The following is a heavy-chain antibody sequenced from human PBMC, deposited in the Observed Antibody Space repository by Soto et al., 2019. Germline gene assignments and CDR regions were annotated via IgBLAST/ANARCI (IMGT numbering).Heavy chain of an antibody. V-gene: IGHV3-72*01. CDR2: TKNKAQSYTI. J-gene: IGHJ5*01. CDR1: GFTLSDHY. D-gene: IGHD6-13*01. Sequence: EVQLVESGGDLVQPGGSLRLSCAASGFTLSDHYMDWVRQAPGKGLEWVARTKNKAQSYTIEYAASVKGRFTISKDDSKNSLYLQTNSLKTDNTAVYYCTCWIAALCSWGHGSLVTVSS. CDR3: TCWIAALCS.